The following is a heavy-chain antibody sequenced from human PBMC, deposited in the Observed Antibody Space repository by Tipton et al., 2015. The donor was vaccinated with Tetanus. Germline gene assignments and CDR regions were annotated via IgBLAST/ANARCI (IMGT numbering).Heavy chain of an antibody. CDR2: INHSGST. J-gene: IGHJ4*02. Sequence: LRLSCAVYGGSFSGYYWSWIRQPPGKGLEWIGEINHSGSTNYNPSLKSRVTISVDTSKNQFSLKLSSVTAADTAAYYCATTEYSSGWYNWGQGTLVTVSS. D-gene: IGHD6-19*01. CDR3: ATTEYSSGWYN. V-gene: IGHV4-34*01. CDR1: GGSFSGYY.